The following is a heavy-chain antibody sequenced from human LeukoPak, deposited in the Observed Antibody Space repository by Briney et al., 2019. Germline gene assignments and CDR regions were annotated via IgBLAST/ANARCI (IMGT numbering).Heavy chain of an antibody. D-gene: IGHD2-2*01. Sequence: SVKVSCKASGGTFSSYAISWVRQAPGQGLEWMGGIIPIFGTANYAQKFQGRVTITTDESTSTAYMELSSLRSEDTAVYYCARDPIVVVPAYYFDYWGQGTLVTVSS. J-gene: IGHJ4*02. CDR2: IIPIFGTA. V-gene: IGHV1-69*05. CDR1: GGTFSSYA. CDR3: ARDPIVVVPAYYFDY.